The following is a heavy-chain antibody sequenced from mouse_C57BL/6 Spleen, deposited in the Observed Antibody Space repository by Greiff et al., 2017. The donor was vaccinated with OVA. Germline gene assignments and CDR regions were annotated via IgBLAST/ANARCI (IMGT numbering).Heavy chain of an antibody. CDR1: GYTFTSYW. Sequence: VQLQQPGAELVKPGASVKLSCKASGYTFTSYWMQWVKQRPGQGLEWIGEIDPSDSYTNYNQKFKGKATLTVDTSSSTAYMQLSSLTSEDSAVYYGARGDYYGSSYGWYFDVWGTGTTVTVSS. D-gene: IGHD1-1*01. CDR3: ARGDYYGSSYGWYFDV. J-gene: IGHJ1*03. CDR2: IDPSDSYT. V-gene: IGHV1-50*01.